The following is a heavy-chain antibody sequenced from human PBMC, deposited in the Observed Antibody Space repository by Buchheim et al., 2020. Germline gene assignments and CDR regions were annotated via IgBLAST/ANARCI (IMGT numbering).Heavy chain of an antibody. J-gene: IGHJ6*02. CDR1: GGTFSSYA. D-gene: IGHD2-2*02. V-gene: IGHV1-69*01. CDR3: ARGGAIVVVPAAIDPLYYGMDV. Sequence: QVQLVQSGAEVKKPGSSVKVSCKASGGTFSSYAISWVRQAPGQGLEWMGGIIPIFGTANYAQKFQGRVTITADESTSTAYMELSSLRSEDTAVHYCARGGAIVVVPAAIDPLYYGMDVWGQGTT. CDR2: IIPIFGTA.